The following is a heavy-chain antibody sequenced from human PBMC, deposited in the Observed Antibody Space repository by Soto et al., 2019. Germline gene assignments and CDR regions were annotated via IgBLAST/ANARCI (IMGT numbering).Heavy chain of an antibody. CDR1: GGSFSGYY. Sequence: ASETLSLTCAVYGGSFSGYYWSWIRQPPGKGLEWIGEINHSGSTNYNPSLKSRVTISVDTSKNQFSLKLSSVTAADTAVYYCARDSHSSSGYYYYYGMDVWGQGTTVTVSS. V-gene: IGHV4-34*01. J-gene: IGHJ6*02. CDR3: ARDSHSSSGYYYYYGMDV. CDR2: INHSGST. D-gene: IGHD6-13*01.